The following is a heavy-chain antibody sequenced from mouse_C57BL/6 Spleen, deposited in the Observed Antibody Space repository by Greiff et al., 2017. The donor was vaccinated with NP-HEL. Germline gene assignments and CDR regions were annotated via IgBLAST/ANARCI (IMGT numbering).Heavy chain of an antibody. CDR3: TTRDSSGYWFAY. J-gene: IGHJ3*01. D-gene: IGHD3-2*02. Sequence: QVQLKQPGAELVRPGSSVKLSCKASGYTFTSYWMHWVKQRPIQGLEWIGNIDPSDSETHYNQKFKDKATLTVDKSSSTAYLQLSSLTSEDTAVYYCTTRDSSGYWFAYWGQGTLVTVSA. V-gene: IGHV1-52*01. CDR2: IDPSDSET. CDR1: GYTFTSYW.